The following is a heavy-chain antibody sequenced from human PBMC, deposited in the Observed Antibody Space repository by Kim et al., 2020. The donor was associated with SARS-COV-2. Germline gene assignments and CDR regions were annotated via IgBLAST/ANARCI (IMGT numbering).Heavy chain of an antibody. CDR3: TTDGGVDTAMANENHDY. CDR2: IKSKTDGGTT. D-gene: IGHD5-18*01. V-gene: IGHV3-15*01. CDR1: GFTFSNAW. Sequence: GGSLRLSCAASGFTFSNAWMSWVRQAPGKGLEWVGRIKSKTDGGTTDYAAPVKGRFTISRDDSKNTLYLQMNSLKTEDTAVYYCTTDGGVDTAMANENHDYWGQGTLVTVSS. J-gene: IGHJ4*02.